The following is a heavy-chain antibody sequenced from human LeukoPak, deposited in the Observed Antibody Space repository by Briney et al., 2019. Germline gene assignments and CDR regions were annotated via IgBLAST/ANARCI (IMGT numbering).Heavy chain of an antibody. J-gene: IGHJ3*02. Sequence: SETLSLTCTVSAGSISSSSYYWGWIRQPPGKGLEWIGSIYYSGSTYYNPCLKSRVTISVDTSKNQFSLKLSSVTAADTAVYYCARVSGGLWFGELLGAFDIWGQGTMVTVSS. CDR2: IYYSGST. CDR1: AGSISSSSYY. D-gene: IGHD3-10*01. CDR3: ARVSGGLWFGELLGAFDI. V-gene: IGHV4-39*07.